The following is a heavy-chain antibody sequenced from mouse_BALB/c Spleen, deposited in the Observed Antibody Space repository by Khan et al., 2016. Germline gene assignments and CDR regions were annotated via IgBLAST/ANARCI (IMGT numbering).Heavy chain of an antibody. Sequence: EVQLQESGPGLVKPSQLLSLTCTVTGYSITSGYGWNWIRQFPGNKLEWMGYISYSGSTNYNPSLKSRIYINRDTPKNQFFLQLNSVTTGGTATYYCARTARIKYWSQGTTHTVSS. V-gene: IGHV3-2*02. CDR1: GYSITSGYG. CDR3: ARTARIKY. J-gene: IGHJ2*01. CDR2: ISYSGST. D-gene: IGHD1-2*01.